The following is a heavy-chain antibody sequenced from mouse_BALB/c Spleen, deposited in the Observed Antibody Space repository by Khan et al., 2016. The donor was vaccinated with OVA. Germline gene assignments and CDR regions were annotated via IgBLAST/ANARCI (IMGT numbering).Heavy chain of an antibody. Sequence: QVQLKQSGPGLVAPSQSLSITCTVSGFSLTGYGVNWVRQPPGKGLEWLGMIWGDGSTDYNSALKSRLSLSKDNSKSQVFLKMNSLQTDDTARYYCARAYYANYREAMDFWGQGTSVTVSS. CDR3: ARAYYANYREAMDF. D-gene: IGHD2-10*01. CDR1: GFSLTGYG. J-gene: IGHJ4*01. CDR2: IWGDGST. V-gene: IGHV2-6-7*01.